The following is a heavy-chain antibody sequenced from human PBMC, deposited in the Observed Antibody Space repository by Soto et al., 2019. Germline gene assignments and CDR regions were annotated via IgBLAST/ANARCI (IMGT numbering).Heavy chain of an antibody. D-gene: IGHD3-16*01. J-gene: IGHJ5*02. CDR3: AGDFGRSAIGP. CDR2: IAYSGDT. CDR1: GASSTGADSY. V-gene: IGHV4-31*11. Sequence: QVHLQQSGPGLVKASETLSLSCAVSGASSTGADSYWFWIRKPPGKGLEWIGYIAYSGDTYYNPSRRRRATTSAARSENKFSLTLKAVTAADTAVYFCAGDFGRSAIGPWGQGPSVTVSS.